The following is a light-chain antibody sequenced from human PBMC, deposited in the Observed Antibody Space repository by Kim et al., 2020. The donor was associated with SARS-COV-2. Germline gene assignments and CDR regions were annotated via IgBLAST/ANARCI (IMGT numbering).Light chain of an antibody. CDR1: RLRSYY. Sequence: AWGQTVRITCQGDRLRSYYANWYQQKPGQAPILVIYGKNNRPSGIPDRFSGSSSGNTASLTITGAQAEDEADYCCNSRDSSGNHLIFGGGTQLTVL. V-gene: IGLV3-19*01. CDR2: GKN. J-gene: IGLJ2*01. CDR3: NSRDSSGNHLI.